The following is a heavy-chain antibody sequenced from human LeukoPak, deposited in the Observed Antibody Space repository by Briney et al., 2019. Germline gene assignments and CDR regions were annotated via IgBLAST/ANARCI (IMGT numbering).Heavy chain of an antibody. J-gene: IGHJ6*02. CDR2: MNPNSGNT. V-gene: IGHV1-8*01. Sequence: ASMKVSCKASGYTFTSYDINWVRQATGQGLEWMGWMNPNSGNTGYAQKFQGRVTMTRNTSISTAYMELSSLRSEDTAVYYCARGRYYDSSGYWVNSYYYGMDVWGQGTTVTVSS. CDR3: ARGRYYDSSGYWVNSYYYGMDV. D-gene: IGHD3-22*01. CDR1: GYTFTSYD.